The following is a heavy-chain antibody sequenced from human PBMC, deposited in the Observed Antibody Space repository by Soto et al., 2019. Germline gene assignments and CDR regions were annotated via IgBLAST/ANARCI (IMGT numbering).Heavy chain of an antibody. V-gene: IGHV5-51*01. CDR1: GYSFTSYW. CDR2: IYPGDSDT. CDR3: ARSYYYDSSGYYYGPDAFDI. J-gene: IGHJ3*02. D-gene: IGHD3-22*01. Sequence: GESLKISFKGSGYSFTSYWIGWVRQMPGKGLEWMGIIYPGDSDTRYSPSFQGQVTISADKSISTAYLQWSSLKASDTAMYYCARSYYYDSSGYYYGPDAFDIWGQGTMVTVSS.